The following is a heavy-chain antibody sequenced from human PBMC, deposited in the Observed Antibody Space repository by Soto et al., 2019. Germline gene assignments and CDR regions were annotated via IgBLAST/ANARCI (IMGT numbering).Heavy chain of an antibody. CDR3: ARSTGSFYKLGY. CDR2: INVANGNT. Sequence: QAQLVQSGAEVKKPGASVKVSCKASGYTFTSYTIHWVRQAPGQRLEWLGWINVANGNTKYSQKFQGRVTITRDTSASTAYIELSSLTSEDTAVYYCARSTGSFYKLGYWGQGTLVTVSS. CDR1: GYTFTSYT. J-gene: IGHJ4*02. V-gene: IGHV1-3*01. D-gene: IGHD3-10*01.